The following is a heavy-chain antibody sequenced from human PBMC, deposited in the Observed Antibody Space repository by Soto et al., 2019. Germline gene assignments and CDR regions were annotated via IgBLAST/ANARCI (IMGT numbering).Heavy chain of an antibody. J-gene: IGHJ6*02. V-gene: IGHV4-34*01. D-gene: IGHD2-2*01. Sequence: KSSDPLSLTCAVYGGSFSGYFWTWVRQAPGKGLEWIGEINHSGRTNTNPSLKSRISTSVDASKNQFSLRLSSVTAADTAFYYCARGPRCINTSCSNDFYHFGLDVWGQGTSVTVSS. CDR3: ARGPRCINTSCSNDFYHFGLDV. CDR1: GGSFSGYF. CDR2: INHSGRT.